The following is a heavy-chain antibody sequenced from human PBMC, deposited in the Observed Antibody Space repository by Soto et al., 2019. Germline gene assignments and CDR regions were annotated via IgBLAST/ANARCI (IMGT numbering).Heavy chain of an antibody. CDR3: ARHGSY. Sequence: QLQLQESGPGLVKPSETLSLTCNVSGVSISDTSYYWGWIRQAPGKGLEWIGTIYFSGTTFYNPSLKSRLSISVDTAQHQFSLRLTSVTAADTAVYYCARHGSYWGQGTLVTVSS. J-gene: IGHJ4*02. CDR2: IYFSGTT. CDR1: GVSISDTSYY. V-gene: IGHV4-39*01.